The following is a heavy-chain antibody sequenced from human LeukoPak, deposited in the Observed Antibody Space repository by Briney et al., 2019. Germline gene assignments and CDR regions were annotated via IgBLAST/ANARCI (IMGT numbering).Heavy chain of an antibody. V-gene: IGHV1-69-2*01. CDR1: GYTFTDYY. CDR2: VDPEDGDT. D-gene: IGHD2-2*01. J-gene: IGHJ4*02. Sequence: ASVKVSCKGSGYTFTDYYMHWVQQAPGKGLEWMGLVDPEDGDTIYADKLQCRVTITADTSTDTAHMELRSLRSEDTAVYYCATGGYQLLRFDYWGQGTLVTVSS. CDR3: ATGGYQLLRFDY.